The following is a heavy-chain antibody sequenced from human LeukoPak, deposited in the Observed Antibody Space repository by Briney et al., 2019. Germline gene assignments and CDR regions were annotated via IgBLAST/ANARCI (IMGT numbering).Heavy chain of an antibody. J-gene: IGHJ4*02. CDR3: ARGVGKSYFDY. CDR1: GFTFSSYE. V-gene: IGHV3-48*03. Sequence: GGPLRLSCSASGFTFSSYEMNWVRQAPRKGLDWVSYISSSGITIYYADSVKGRFTISRDNAKNSLSLQMNSLRAEDTAVYYCARGVGKSYFDYWGQGTLVTVSS. D-gene: IGHD4-23*01. CDR2: ISSSGITI.